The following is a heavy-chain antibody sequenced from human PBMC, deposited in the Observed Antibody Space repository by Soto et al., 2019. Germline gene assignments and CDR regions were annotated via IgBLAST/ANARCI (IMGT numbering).Heavy chain of an antibody. D-gene: IGHD2-2*01. Sequence: ASVKVSCKASGXTFTGYYMHWVRQAPGQGLEWMGWINPNSGGTSYAQKFQGWVTMTRDTSISTAYMELSRLRSDDTAVYYCARDLSSTSIYYFEYWGQGTLVTVSS. V-gene: IGHV1-2*04. J-gene: IGHJ4*02. CDR2: INPNSGGT. CDR1: GXTFTGYY. CDR3: ARDLSSTSIYYFEY.